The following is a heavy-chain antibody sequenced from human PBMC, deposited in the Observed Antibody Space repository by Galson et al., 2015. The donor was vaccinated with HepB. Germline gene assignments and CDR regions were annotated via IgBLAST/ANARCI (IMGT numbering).Heavy chain of an antibody. CDR1: GGTFSSYA. CDR2: IIPILGIA. D-gene: IGHD5-18*01. CDR3: ARVHDRVQLFH. J-gene: IGHJ4*02. V-gene: IGHV1-69*04. Sequence: SVKVSCKASGGTFSSYAISWVRQAPGQGLEWMGRIIPILGIANYAQKFQGRVTITADKSTSTAYMELSSLRSEDTAVYYCARVHDRVQLFHWGQGTLVTVSS.